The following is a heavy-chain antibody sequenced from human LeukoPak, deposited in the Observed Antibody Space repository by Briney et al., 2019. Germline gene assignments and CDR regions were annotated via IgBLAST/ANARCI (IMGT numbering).Heavy chain of an antibody. Sequence: PGGSLRLSCAASGFTFSSYEMNWVRQAPGKGLEWVSYISSSGSTIYYADSVKGRFTISRDNAKNSLYLQMSSLRAEDTAVYYCAREIGVFDYWGQGTLVTVSS. D-gene: IGHD3-22*01. CDR2: ISSSGSTI. J-gene: IGHJ4*02. CDR3: AREIGVFDY. V-gene: IGHV3-48*03. CDR1: GFTFSSYE.